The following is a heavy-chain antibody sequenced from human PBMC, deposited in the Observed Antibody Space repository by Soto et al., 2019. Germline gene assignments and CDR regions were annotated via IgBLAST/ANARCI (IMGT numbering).Heavy chain of an antibody. J-gene: IGHJ4*02. CDR2: IRSKAYGGTT. CDR3: TRGGTRAVAGTSFDY. Sequence: GGSLRLSCTASGFTFGDYAMSWFRQAPGKGLEWVGFIRSKAYGGTTEYAASVKGRFTISRDDSKSIAYLQMNSLKTEDIAVYYCTRGGTRAVAGTSFDYWGQGTLVTVSS. V-gene: IGHV3-49*03. CDR1: GFTFGDYA. D-gene: IGHD6-19*01.